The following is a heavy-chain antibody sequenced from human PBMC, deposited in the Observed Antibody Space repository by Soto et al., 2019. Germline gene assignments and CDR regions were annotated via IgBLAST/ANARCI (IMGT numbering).Heavy chain of an antibody. Sequence: GGSLRLSCAASGFTLSSYGMHWVRQAPGKGLEWVAVISYDGSNKYYADSVKGRFTISRDNSKNTLYLQMNSLRAEDTAVYYCAKDTGYSYGYALDYWGQGT. V-gene: IGHV3-30*18. CDR2: ISYDGSNK. D-gene: IGHD5-18*01. J-gene: IGHJ4*02. CDR1: GFTLSSYG. CDR3: AKDTGYSYGYALDY.